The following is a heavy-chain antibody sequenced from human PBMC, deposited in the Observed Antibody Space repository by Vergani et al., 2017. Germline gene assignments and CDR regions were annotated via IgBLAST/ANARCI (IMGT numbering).Heavy chain of an antibody. J-gene: IGHJ6*03. V-gene: IGHV5-51*01. D-gene: IGHD2-8*01. Sequence: EVQLVQSGAEVKKPGESLKISCKGSGYSFTSYWIGWVRQMPGKGLEWMGIIYPGVSDTRYSPSFQGQVTISADKSISTAYLKWSSLKASDTAMYYCARHPPNGLYYYYYMDVWGKGTTVTVSS. CDR3: ARHPPNGLYYYYYMDV. CDR2: IYPGVSDT. CDR1: GYSFTSYW.